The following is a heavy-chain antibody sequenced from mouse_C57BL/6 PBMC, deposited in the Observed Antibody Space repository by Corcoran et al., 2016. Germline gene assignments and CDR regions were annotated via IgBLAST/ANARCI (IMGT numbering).Heavy chain of an antibody. CDR2: IDPSDSYT. V-gene: IGHV1-50*01. CDR3: ARMSVASGYFDV. Sequence: QVQLQQPGAELVKPGASVKLSCKASGYTFTSYWMQWVKQRPGQGLEWIGEIDPSDSYTNYNQKFKGKATLTVDTSSSTAYMQLSSLTSEDSAVYYCARMSVASGYFDVWGTGTTVTVSS. J-gene: IGHJ1*03. CDR1: GYTFTSYW. D-gene: IGHD1-1*01.